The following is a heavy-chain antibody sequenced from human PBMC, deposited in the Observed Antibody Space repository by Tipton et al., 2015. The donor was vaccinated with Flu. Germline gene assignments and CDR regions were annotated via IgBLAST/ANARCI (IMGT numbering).Heavy chain of an antibody. CDR2: ISSSGSII. V-gene: IGHV3-11*04. Sequence: GSLRLSCAASGFTFSDYYMSWVRQAPGKGLEWVSHISSSGSIINYADSVKGRFTISRDNAKNSLYLQMNSLRAGDTAVYFCARGPLPDSNWYNGLDVWGQGTTVTVFS. CDR3: ARGPLPDSNWYNGLDV. J-gene: IGHJ6*02. CDR1: GFTFSDYY. D-gene: IGHD6-13*01.